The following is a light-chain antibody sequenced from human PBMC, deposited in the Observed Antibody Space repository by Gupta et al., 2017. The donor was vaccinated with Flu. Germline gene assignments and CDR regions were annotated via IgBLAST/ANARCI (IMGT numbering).Light chain of an antibody. CDR3: QVWNSDTDRPV. CDR1: SIGSKT. Sequence: SYVLTQLPSVSVAPGQTARMTCGGYSIGSKTVHWYQQKAGQAPVLVVYDDTVRPSGIHERFSGSNSGNTATLTITRAEAGDEADYYCQVWNSDTDRPVFGGGTQLTVL. V-gene: IGLV3-21*02. J-gene: IGLJ3*02. CDR2: DDT.